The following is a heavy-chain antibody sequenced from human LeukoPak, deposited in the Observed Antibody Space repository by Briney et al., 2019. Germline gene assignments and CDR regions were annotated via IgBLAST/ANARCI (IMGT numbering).Heavy chain of an antibody. CDR2: ISSSGNTI. V-gene: IGHV3-48*03. CDR3: ARGEDGYNSDY. Sequence: GGSLRLSCAASGFTFSSYEMNWFRQAPEKGLEWVSYISSSGNTIYYADSVKGRFTISRDNAKNSLYLQMNSLRAEDTAVYYCARGEDGYNSDYWGQGTLVTVSS. CDR1: GFTFSSYE. J-gene: IGHJ4*02. D-gene: IGHD5-24*01.